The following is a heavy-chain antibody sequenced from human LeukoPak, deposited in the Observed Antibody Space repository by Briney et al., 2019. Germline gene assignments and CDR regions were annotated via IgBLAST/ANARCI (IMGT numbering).Heavy chain of an antibody. V-gene: IGHV3-23*01. CDR2: ISGSGGST. D-gene: IGHD2-2*01. J-gene: IGHJ6*03. CDR3: AKDHCSSTSCYDYYYYMDV. CDR1: TFTFSRYA. Sequence: GGSLRLSCAASTFTFSRYAMAWVRQAPGKGLEWVSAISGSGGSTYYADSVKGRFTISRDNSKNTLYLQMNSLRAEDTAVYYCAKDHCSSTSCYDYYYYMDVWGKGTTVTVSS.